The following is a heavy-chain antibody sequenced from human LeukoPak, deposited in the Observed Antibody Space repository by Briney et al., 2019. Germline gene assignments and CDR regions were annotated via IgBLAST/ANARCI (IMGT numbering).Heavy chain of an antibody. CDR3: AKTLWGGFDY. V-gene: IGHV3-23*01. J-gene: IGHJ4*02. Sequence: GVSLRLSCAASGFIFTSYAMSWVRQAPGKGLEWVSTIGAVATTTYYADSVKGRFTISRDNSKNTLYLQLNSLRADDTAVYYCAKTLWGGFDYWGQGILVTVSS. CDR1: GFIFTSYA. CDR2: IGAVATTT. D-gene: IGHD3-16*01.